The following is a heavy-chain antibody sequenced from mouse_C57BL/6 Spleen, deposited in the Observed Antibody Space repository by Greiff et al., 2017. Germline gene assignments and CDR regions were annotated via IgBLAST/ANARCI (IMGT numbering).Heavy chain of an antibody. CDR3: ARKINWDEGYFDV. V-gene: IGHV1-78*01. Sequence: QVQLQQSDAELVKPGASVKISCKVSGYTFTDHTIPWMKQRPEQGLEWIGYIYPRDGSTKYNEKFKGKATLTADKSSSTAYMQLNSLTSEDSAVYVCARKINWDEGYFDVWGTGTTVTVSS. CDR2: IYPRDGST. J-gene: IGHJ1*03. D-gene: IGHD4-1*01. CDR1: GYTFTDHT.